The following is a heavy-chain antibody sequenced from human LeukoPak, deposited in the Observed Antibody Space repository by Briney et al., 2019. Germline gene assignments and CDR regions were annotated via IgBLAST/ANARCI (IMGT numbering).Heavy chain of an antibody. CDR1: DFXFDSAW. J-gene: IGHJ6*02. CDR2: IKSNTAGGTT. Sequence: PGGSLRLSCAASDFXFDSAWMSWVRQAPGKGLEWVGRIKSNTAGGTTEYAAPVKARFTIPRDDSKNTLYLQMNSLKPEDTAVYYCATDLMDVWGQGTTVTVSS. CDR3: ATDLMDV. V-gene: IGHV3-15*01.